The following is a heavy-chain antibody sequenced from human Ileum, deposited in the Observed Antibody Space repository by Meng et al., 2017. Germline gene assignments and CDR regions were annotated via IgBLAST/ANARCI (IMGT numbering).Heavy chain of an antibody. CDR2: ISQDGTHK. D-gene: IGHD6-19*01. Sequence: GESLKISCAASGFTFSVYGMHWVRQAPGKGLEWVAFISQDGTHKFYADSVEGRFTISRDNSKNTLFLQMNNLSDDTAVYYCARGGSAWSGDFWGQGAQVTVSS. CDR3: ARGGSAWSGDF. J-gene: IGHJ4*02. CDR1: GFTFSVYG. V-gene: IGHV3-30*01.